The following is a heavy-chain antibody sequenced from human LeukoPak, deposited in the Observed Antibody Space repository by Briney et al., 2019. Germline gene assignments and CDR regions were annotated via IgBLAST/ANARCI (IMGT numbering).Heavy chain of an antibody. CDR2: ISSGSDYT. CDR3: ATIGVIGSWYYDV. J-gene: IGHJ2*01. Sequence: GGSLRLSCAASGFSFSSHGMSWVRQAPWKGPEWVSSISSGSDYTFYADSVKGRFTISRDNSKNTLYLQMNSLRAGDTAIYYCATIGVIGSWYYDVWGRGTLVTVSS. D-gene: IGHD3-10*01. V-gene: IGHV3-23*01. CDR1: GFSFSSHG.